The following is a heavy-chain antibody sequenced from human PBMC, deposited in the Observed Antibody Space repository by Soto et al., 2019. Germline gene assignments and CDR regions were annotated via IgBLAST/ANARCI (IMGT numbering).Heavy chain of an antibody. D-gene: IGHD5-12*01. V-gene: IGHV3-48*01. CDR1: GFTFSSYS. CDR2: ISSSSSTI. Sequence: GGSLRLSCAASGFTFSSYSMNWVRQAPGKGLEWVSYISSSSSTIYYADSVKGRFTISRDNAKNSLYLQMNSLRAEDTAVYYCARGGLGYGFYYMDVWGKGTTVTVSS. CDR3: ARGGLGYGFYYMDV. J-gene: IGHJ6*03.